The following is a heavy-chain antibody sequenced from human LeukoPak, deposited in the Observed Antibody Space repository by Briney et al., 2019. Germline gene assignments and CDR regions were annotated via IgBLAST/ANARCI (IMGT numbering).Heavy chain of an antibody. D-gene: IGHD6-13*01. J-gene: IGHJ4*02. V-gene: IGHV3-30*04. CDR3: ARGSNGDYYVY. Sequence: PGTSLRLSCAASGFTLSSCNMHWVRQAPGKGLESVALLSSAGSHEYYADSVKGRFTISRDNAKNTLYLQMDTLGADDTAVYYCARGSNGDYYVYWGQGTLVTVSS. CDR2: LSSAGSHE. CDR1: GFTLSSCN.